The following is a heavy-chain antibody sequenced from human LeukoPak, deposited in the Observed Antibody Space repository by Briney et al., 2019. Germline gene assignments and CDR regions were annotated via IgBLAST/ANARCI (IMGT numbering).Heavy chain of an antibody. J-gene: IGHJ6*02. V-gene: IGHV1-8*02. CDR3: ARLLWFGESVFYYGMDV. CDR1: GGTFSSYA. D-gene: IGHD3-10*01. CDR2: MNPNSGNT. Sequence: ASVKVSCKASGGTFSSYAISWVRQAPGQGLEWMGWMNPNSGNTGYAQRFQGRVTMTRNTSISTAYMELSSLRSEDTAVYYCARLLWFGESVFYYGMDVWGQGTTVTVSS.